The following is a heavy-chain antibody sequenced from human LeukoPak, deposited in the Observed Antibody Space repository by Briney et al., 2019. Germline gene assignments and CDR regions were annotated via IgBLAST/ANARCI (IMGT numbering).Heavy chain of an antibody. D-gene: IGHD3-22*01. CDR1: GYTFTSYA. CDR2: INTNTGNP. J-gene: IGHJ4*02. Sequence: ASVKVSCKASGYTFTSYAMNWVRQAPGQGLEWMGWINTNTGNPTYAQGFTGRFVFSLDTSVSTAYLQISSLKAEDTAVYYCARGGYYYDSSGYHGVDYWGQGTLVTVSS. CDR3: ARGGYYYDSSGYHGVDY. V-gene: IGHV7-4-1*02.